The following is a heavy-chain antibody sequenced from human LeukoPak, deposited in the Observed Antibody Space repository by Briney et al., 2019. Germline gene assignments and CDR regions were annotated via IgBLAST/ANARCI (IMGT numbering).Heavy chain of an antibody. CDR2: IYPGDSDT. V-gene: IGHV5-51*01. CDR3: ARSQFLEWPDDAFDI. J-gene: IGHJ3*02. CDR1: GYSFTSYW. D-gene: IGHD3-3*01. Sequence: GESLKISCKGSGYSFTSYWIGWVRQMPGKGLEWMGIIYPGDSDTRYSPSFQGQVTISADKSISTAYLQWSSLKASDTAMYYCARSQFLEWPDDAFDIWGQGTMVTVSS.